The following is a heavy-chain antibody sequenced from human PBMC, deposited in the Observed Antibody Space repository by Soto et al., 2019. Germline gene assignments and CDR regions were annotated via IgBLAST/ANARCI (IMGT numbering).Heavy chain of an antibody. Sequence: QVQLVESGGGVVQPGRSLRLSCAAYGFTFSTYAMEWVRQAPGKGLDWVAVISYDGSEKYYADSVQGRFTISRDNSKNTLYLQLNSLRPEDTAVYYCARPVVAFYYYGMDVWGQGTTVTVSS. CDR1: GFTFSTYA. V-gene: IGHV3-30-3*01. CDR2: ISYDGSEK. CDR3: ARPVVAFYYYGMDV. J-gene: IGHJ6*02. D-gene: IGHD3-22*01.